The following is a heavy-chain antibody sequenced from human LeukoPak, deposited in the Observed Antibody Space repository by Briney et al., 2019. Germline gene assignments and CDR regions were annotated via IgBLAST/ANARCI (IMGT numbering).Heavy chain of an antibody. V-gene: IGHV4-61*01. CDR1: GYSISSGYY. CDR2: IYYSGST. D-gene: IGHD1-26*01. CDR3: AREGSYHNWFDP. J-gene: IGHJ5*02. Sequence: SETLSLTCTVSGYSISSGYYWSWIRQPPGKGLEWIGYIYYSGSTNYNPSLKSRVTISVDTSKNQFSLKLSSVTAADTAVYYCAREGSYHNWFDPWGQGTLVTVSS.